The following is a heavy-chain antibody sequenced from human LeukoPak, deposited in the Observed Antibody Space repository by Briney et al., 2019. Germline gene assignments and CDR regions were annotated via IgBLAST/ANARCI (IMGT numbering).Heavy chain of an antibody. D-gene: IGHD6-19*01. Sequence: KPGGSLRLSCTASGFTFGDYAMSWFRQAPGRGLEWVGFIRSKAYGGTTEYAASVKGRFTISRDDSKSIAYLQMNSLKTEDTAVYYCTRSFGQWLQFDYWGQGTLVTVSS. CDR3: TRSFGQWLQFDY. V-gene: IGHV3-49*05. CDR2: IRSKAYGGTT. J-gene: IGHJ4*02. CDR1: GFTFGDYA.